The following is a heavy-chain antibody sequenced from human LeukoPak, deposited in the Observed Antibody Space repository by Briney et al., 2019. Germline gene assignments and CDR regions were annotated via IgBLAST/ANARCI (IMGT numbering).Heavy chain of an antibody. D-gene: IGHD5-12*01. CDR1: GDSFSSNSAA. J-gene: IGHJ3*02. V-gene: IGHV6-1*01. CDR3: ARDSGWLRNAFDI. CDR2: TYYRSKWYN. Sequence: SQTLSLTCAISGDSFSSNSAAWNWLRQSPSRGLEWLGRTYYRSKWYNDYAVSVKSRITINPDTSKNQFSLQLNSVTPEDTAVYYCARDSGWLRNAFDIWGQGTMVTVSS.